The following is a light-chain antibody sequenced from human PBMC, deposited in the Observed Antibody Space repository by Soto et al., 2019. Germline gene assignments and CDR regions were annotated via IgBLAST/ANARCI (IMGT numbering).Light chain of an antibody. CDR3: SSYTSSSTRV. Sequence: QSVLTQPASVSGSPGQSITISCTGTSSDVGGYNYVSWYQQHPGKAPKLMIYDVSNRPSGVSNRFSGPKSGNTASLTISGLQAEDEADYYCSSYTSSSTRVFGTGTKATVL. J-gene: IGLJ1*01. CDR2: DVS. V-gene: IGLV2-14*01. CDR1: SSDVGGYNY.